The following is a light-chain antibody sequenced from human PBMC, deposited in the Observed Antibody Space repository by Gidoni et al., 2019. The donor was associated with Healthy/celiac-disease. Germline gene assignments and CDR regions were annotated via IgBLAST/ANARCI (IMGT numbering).Light chain of an antibody. V-gene: IGLV3-1*01. CDR1: KLGDKY. CDR3: QAWDSSTVV. CDR2: QDS. J-gene: IGLJ2*01. Sequence: YELTQPPSVSVPPGQTASITCPGDKLGDKYACWYQQKPGQSPVLVIYQDSKRPSGIPERFSGSNSGNTATLTISGTQAMDEADYYCQAWDSSTVVFGGGTKLTVL.